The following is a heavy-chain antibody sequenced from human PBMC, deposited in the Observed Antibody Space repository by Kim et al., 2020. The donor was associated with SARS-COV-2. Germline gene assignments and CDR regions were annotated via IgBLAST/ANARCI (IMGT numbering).Heavy chain of an antibody. CDR3: AALYDILTGIPYYYYYGMDV. CDR1: GGSVSSGSYY. CDR2: IYYSGST. D-gene: IGHD3-9*01. V-gene: IGHV4-61*01. Sequence: SETLSLTCTVSGGSVSSGSYYWSWIRQPPGKGLEWIGYIYYSGSTNYNPSLKSRVTISVDTSKNQFSLKLSSVTAADTAVYYCAALYDILTGIPYYYYYGMDVWGQGTTVTVSS. J-gene: IGHJ6*02.